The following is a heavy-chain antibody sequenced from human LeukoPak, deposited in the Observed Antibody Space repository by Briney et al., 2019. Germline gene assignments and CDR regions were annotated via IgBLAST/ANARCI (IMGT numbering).Heavy chain of an antibody. D-gene: IGHD2-21*01. V-gene: IGHV4-30-2*01. CDR3: ARTKGGGDSVDY. J-gene: IGHJ4*02. CDR1: GGSISSGGYS. Sequence: SETLSLTCTVAGGSISSGGYSWSWLRQPPGKGLEWIVYIYHSGTSYHSPSLQRRLTISVDRSKNQFSLTLSSVTAADTAVYYCARTKGGGDSVDYWGQGTLVTVSS. CDR2: IYHSGTS.